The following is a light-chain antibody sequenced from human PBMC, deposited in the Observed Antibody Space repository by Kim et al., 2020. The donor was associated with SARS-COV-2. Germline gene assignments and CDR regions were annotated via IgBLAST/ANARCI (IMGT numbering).Light chain of an antibody. J-gene: IGKJ5*01. CDR2: GAS. CDR1: QDIRND. Sequence: ASVGDRVTITCRASQDIRNDLGWYQQNPGRAPKRLIYGASSLQSGVPSRFSGSGSWTEFTLTITRVQPEDFATYFCLQHSTYPITFGQGTRLEIK. V-gene: IGKV1-17*01. CDR3: LQHSTYPIT.